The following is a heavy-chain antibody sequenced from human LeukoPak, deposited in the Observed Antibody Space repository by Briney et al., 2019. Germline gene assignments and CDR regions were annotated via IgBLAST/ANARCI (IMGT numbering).Heavy chain of an antibody. CDR3: ARPPYYYDSSGYRYFDN. Sequence: GESLKISCKGSGYSFTSYWIGWVRQMPGKGLEWVGIIYPGDSDTRYSPSFQGQVTISADKSISTAYLQWSSLKASDTAMYYCARPPYYYDSSGYRYFDNWGQGTLVTVSS. J-gene: IGHJ4*02. D-gene: IGHD3-22*01. CDR2: IYPGDSDT. V-gene: IGHV5-51*01. CDR1: GYSFTSYW.